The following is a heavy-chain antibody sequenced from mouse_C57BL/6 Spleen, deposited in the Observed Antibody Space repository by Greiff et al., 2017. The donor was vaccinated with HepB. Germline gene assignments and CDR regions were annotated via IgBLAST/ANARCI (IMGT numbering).Heavy chain of an antibody. CDR2: ISYDGSN. CDR3: AREGNYYGSSYPWFAY. Sequence: EVKLVESGPGLVKPSQSLSLTCSVTGYSITSGYYWNWIRQFPGNKLEWMGYISYDGSNNYNPSLKNRISITRDKSKNQFFLKLNSVTTEDTATYYFAREGNYYGSSYPWFAYWGQGTLVTVSA. CDR1: GYSITSGYY. J-gene: IGHJ3*01. D-gene: IGHD1-1*01. V-gene: IGHV3-6*01.